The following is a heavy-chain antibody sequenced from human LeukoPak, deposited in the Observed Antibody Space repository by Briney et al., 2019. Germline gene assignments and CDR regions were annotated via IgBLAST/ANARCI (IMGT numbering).Heavy chain of an antibody. CDR2: IYTSGST. CDR3: ARRTTGTHADAFDI. Sequence: SETLSLTCTVSGGSISSYYWSWIRQPAGKGLEWIGRIYTSGSTNYNPSLKSRVTMSVDTSKNQFSLKLSSVTAADTAVYYCARRTTGTHADAFDIWGQGTVVTVSS. D-gene: IGHD1-1*01. V-gene: IGHV4-4*07. J-gene: IGHJ3*02. CDR1: GGSISSYY.